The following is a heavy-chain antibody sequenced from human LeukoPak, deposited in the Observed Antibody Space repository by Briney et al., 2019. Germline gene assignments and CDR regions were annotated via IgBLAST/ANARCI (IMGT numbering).Heavy chain of an antibody. J-gene: IGHJ4*02. D-gene: IGHD2-8*01. V-gene: IGHV1-18*01. CDR2: ISAYNGNT. CDR3: MRAPCTIGVCSKVSYFDE. Sequence: ASVKLSCKASGYTFTCYGIRWVRHAPGQGLELMGWISAYNGNTNYAQKLQGRVTMTTDTSTSTAYMELRSLRSKDSSMYDCMRAPCTIGVCSKVSYFDEGRQGSRVTVSS. CDR1: GYTFTCYG.